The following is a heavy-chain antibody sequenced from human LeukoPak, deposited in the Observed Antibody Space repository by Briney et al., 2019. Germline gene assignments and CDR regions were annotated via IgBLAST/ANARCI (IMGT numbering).Heavy chain of an antibody. J-gene: IGHJ4*02. V-gene: IGHV3-23*01. D-gene: IGHD3-9*01. Sequence: AGGSLRLSCAASGFTFSSYAMSWVRQAPGKGLEWVSAISGSGGSTYYADSVNGRFTISRDNSKNTLYLQMNSLRAEDTAVYYCAKDHARYFDWIGDYWGQGTLVTVSS. CDR3: AKDHARYFDWIGDY. CDR1: GFTFSSYA. CDR2: ISGSGGST.